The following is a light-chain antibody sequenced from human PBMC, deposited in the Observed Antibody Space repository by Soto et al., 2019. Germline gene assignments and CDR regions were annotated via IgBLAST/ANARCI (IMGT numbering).Light chain of an antibody. CDR2: GAS. CDR3: QQYNDRWT. CDR1: HSVSTA. Sequence: EIVMTQSPATQSVSPGERAILSCRASHSVSTALAWYQQKPGQAPRLLIYGASTRATGVPARFSGTGSGKEFTLTISSLQSEDFAVYYCQQYNDRWTFGQGTTVEIK. J-gene: IGKJ1*01. V-gene: IGKV3-15*01.